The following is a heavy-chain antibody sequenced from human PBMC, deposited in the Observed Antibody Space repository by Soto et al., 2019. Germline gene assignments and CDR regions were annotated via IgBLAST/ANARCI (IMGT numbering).Heavy chain of an antibody. Sequence: ASVKVSCKTSGYTFTSYSMHWVRQAPGQGLEWMGIINPSSGRTSYAQNFQGRVTMTSDTSTSIVYMEMSSLKSEDTAVYYCARDHNFGFILYAMDVWGQGTTVTVS. CDR2: INPSSGRT. D-gene: IGHD2-15*01. J-gene: IGHJ6*02. CDR3: ARDHNFGFILYAMDV. V-gene: IGHV1-46*01. CDR1: GYTFTSYS.